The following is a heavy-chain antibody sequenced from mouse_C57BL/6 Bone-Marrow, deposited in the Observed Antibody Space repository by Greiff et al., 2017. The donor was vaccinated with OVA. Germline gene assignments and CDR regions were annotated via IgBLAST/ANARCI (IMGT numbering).Heavy chain of an antibody. CDR3: ARDHEDYYLWAN. CDR2: IDPKTGGT. D-gene: IGHD2-3*01. Sequence: QVQLQQSGAELVKPGASVKLSCKASGYTFTSYWMHWVKQRPVRGLEWIGRIDPKTGGTKYNEKFKSKATLTVDKSSSTAYMQLSSLTSEDSAVYYCARDHEDYYLWANGGKGPLVTVS. CDR1: GYTFTSYW. J-gene: IGHJ3*01. V-gene: IGHV1-72*01.